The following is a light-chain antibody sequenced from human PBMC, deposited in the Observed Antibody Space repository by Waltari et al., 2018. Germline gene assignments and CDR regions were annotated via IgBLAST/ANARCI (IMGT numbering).Light chain of an antibody. J-gene: IGLJ3*02. CDR2: YDS. CDR1: SLGSKS. V-gene: IGLV3-21*04. Sequence: SYVLTQPPPVSVAPGETASVTCGGDSLGSKSVHWYQQKPGQAPVLVIYYDSDRPSGIPERFSGSNSGDTATLTLSRVEVGDEADYYCQVWDGNNDVGVFGGGTKLTVL. CDR3: QVWDGNNDVGV.